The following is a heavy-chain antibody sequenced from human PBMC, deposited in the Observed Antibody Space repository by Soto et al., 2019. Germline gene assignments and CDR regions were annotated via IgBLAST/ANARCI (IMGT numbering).Heavy chain of an antibody. V-gene: IGHV2-70*01. Sequence: SGPTLVNPTQTLTLTCTFSGFSLSTSGKCVSWIRQPPGKALEWLALIDWNDNKYYSTSLKTRLTISKDTSKNQVVLTMTNMDPVDTATYYCARIGASGWSWGYDYWGQGTLVTVSS. CDR3: ARIGASGWSWGYDY. CDR1: GFSLSTSGKC. D-gene: IGHD6-19*01. J-gene: IGHJ4*02. CDR2: IDWNDNK.